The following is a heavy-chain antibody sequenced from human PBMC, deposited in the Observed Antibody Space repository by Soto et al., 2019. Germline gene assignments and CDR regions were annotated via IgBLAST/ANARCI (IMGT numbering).Heavy chain of an antibody. J-gene: IGHJ3*02. CDR1: GFPFSNYA. Sequence: EVQLVESGGGLVQPGGSLRLSCADSGFPFSNYAMSWVRQAPGKGLEWVSSISGSGDNKYYADSVKGRFTISRDNSKNTLYLQMNSLRAEDTAVYYCTKAGYCSGGSCHVAFDIWGQGTMVTVSS. V-gene: IGHV3-23*04. D-gene: IGHD2-15*01. CDR2: ISGSGDNK. CDR3: TKAGYCSGGSCHVAFDI.